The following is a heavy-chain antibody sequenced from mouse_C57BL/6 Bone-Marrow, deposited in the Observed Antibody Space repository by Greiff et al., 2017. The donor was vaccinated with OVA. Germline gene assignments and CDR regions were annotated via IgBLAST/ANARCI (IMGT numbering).Heavy chain of an antibody. J-gene: IGHJ2*01. CDR3: ARHTVYYYGSSYGYFDY. CDR2: ISSGGSYT. CDR1: GFTFSSYG. D-gene: IGHD1-1*01. V-gene: IGHV5-6*01. Sequence: EVQRVESGGDLVKPGGSLKLSCAASGFTFSSYGMSWVRQTPDKRLEWVATISSGGSYTYYPDSVKGRFTISRDNAKNTLYLQMSSLKSEDTAMYYCARHTVYYYGSSYGYFDYWGQGTTLTVSS.